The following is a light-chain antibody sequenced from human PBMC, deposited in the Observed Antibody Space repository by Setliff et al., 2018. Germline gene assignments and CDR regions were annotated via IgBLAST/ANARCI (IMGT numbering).Light chain of an antibody. CDR2: DNN. CDR3: ATWDFSLRGVV. J-gene: IGLJ2*01. CDR1: SSNIGSSY. Sequence: QSVLTQPPSASAAPRQKVTISCSGSSSNIGSSYVSWYQQVPGTAPKLLIYDNNKRPSGIPDRFSGSKSGASGTLGITGLQTGDEAEYYCATWDFSLRGVVFGGGTQLTVL. V-gene: IGLV1-51*01.